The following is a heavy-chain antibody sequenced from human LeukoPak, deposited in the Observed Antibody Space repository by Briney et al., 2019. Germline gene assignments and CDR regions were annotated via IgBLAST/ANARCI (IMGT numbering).Heavy chain of an antibody. CDR1: GFTFSSYG. J-gene: IGHJ3*02. CDR3: ARDLDCSGSSCTTTVTSDAFDI. Sequence: GGTLRLSCAASGFTFSSYGMSWVRQAPGKGLEWVSVIYSGGTTYYADSVKGRFTISRDNSKNTLYLQMNSLRAEDTALYYCARDLDCSGSSCTTTVTSDAFDIWGQGTMVTVSS. V-gene: IGHV3-66*01. CDR2: IYSGGTT. D-gene: IGHD4-17*01.